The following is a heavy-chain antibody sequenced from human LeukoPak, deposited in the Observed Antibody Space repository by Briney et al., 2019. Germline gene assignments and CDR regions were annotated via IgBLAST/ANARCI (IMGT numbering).Heavy chain of an antibody. Sequence: PGGSLRLSCAASGFTFSSYAMHWVRQAPGKGLEWVAVISYDGSNKYYADSVKGRFTISRDNSKNTLYLQMNSLRAEDTAVYYCAGHHYYYYGMDVWGQGTTVTVSS. V-gene: IGHV3-30-3*01. CDR2: ISYDGSNK. CDR1: GFTFSSYA. CDR3: AGHHYYYYGMDV. J-gene: IGHJ6*02.